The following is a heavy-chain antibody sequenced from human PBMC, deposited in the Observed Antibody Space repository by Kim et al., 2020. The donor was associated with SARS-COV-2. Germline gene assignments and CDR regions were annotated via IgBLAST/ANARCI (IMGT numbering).Heavy chain of an antibody. V-gene: IGHV1-18*04. CDR3: ARDVVGGNYYYYYGMDV. D-gene: IGHD2-2*01. CDR2: ISAYNGNT. CDR1: GYTFTSYG. J-gene: IGHJ6*02. Sequence: ASVKVSCKASGYTFTSYGISWVRQAPGQGLEWMGWISAYNGNTNYAQKLQGRVTMTTDTSTSTAYMELRSLRSDDTAVYYCARDVVGGNYYYYYGMDVWGQGTTGTVSS.